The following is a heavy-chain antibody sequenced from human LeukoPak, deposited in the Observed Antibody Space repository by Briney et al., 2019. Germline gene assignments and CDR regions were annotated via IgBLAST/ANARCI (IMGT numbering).Heavy chain of an antibody. Sequence: SETLSLTCTVSGGSISSYYWSWIRQPAGKGLEWIGRIYTSGSTNYNPSLKSRVTMSVDTSKNQFSLKLSSVTAADTAVYYCARDRYPYCSGGSCPVIWGQGTLVTVSS. CDR2: IYTSGST. J-gene: IGHJ4*02. CDR1: GGSISSYY. V-gene: IGHV4-4*07. CDR3: ARDRYPYCSGGSCPVI. D-gene: IGHD2-15*01.